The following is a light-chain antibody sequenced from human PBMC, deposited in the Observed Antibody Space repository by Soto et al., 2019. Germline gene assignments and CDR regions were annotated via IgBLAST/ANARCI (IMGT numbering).Light chain of an antibody. CDR2: GAS. V-gene: IGKV3-20*01. CDR3: QKYGSSFT. J-gene: IGKJ3*01. CDR1: QSISSRY. Sequence: EIVLTQSPGTLSLSPGERATLSCRASQSISSRYLAWYQQKPGQAPRLLIYGASGRATGIPDRFSGSGSGTDFILTISRLAAEDFAVSYCQKYGSSFTFGPGTKVDIK.